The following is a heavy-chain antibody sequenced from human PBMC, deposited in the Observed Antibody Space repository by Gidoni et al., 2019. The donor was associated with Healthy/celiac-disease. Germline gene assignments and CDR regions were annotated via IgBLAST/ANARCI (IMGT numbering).Heavy chain of an antibody. Sequence: QVQLVESGGGLVKPGGSLRLSCAASGFTFSDYYMSWIRQAPGKGLEWVSYISSSSIYTNYADSLKGRFTISRDNAKKSLYLQMNSLRAEDTAVYYCATIAAAGARPLDYWGQGTLVTVSS. V-gene: IGHV3-11*05. CDR1: GFTFSDYY. CDR2: ISSSSIYT. CDR3: ATIAAAGARPLDY. J-gene: IGHJ4*02. D-gene: IGHD6-13*01.